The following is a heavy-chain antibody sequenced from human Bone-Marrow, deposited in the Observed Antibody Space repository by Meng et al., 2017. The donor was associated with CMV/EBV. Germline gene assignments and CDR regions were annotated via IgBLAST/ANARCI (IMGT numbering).Heavy chain of an antibody. Sequence: SETLSLTCTVSGGSISSYYWSWIRQPPGKGLEWIGYIYYSGSTNYNPSLKSRVTISVDTSKNQFSLKLSSVTAADTAVYYCARGQDFDGLLWSYWGQGTPVTVSS. CDR1: GGSISSYY. D-gene: IGHD3-9*01. CDR2: IYYSGST. V-gene: IGHV4-59*01. J-gene: IGHJ4*02. CDR3: ARGQDFDGLLWSY.